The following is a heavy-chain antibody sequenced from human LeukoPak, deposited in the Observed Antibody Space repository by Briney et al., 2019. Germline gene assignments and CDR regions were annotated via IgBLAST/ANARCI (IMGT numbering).Heavy chain of an antibody. J-gene: IGHJ4*02. CDR1: GGSTSNYF. Sequence: SETLSLTCTVSGGSTSNYFCTWLRQSAGKGLDWIGRIHTSGSTNYNPSLKSRVSMSVDTSKHQFSLKLSSVTAADTAVYYCARDPEGHGYYFDYWGQGALVTVSS. D-gene: IGHD3-3*01. CDR3: ARDPEGHGYYFDY. V-gene: IGHV4-4*07. CDR2: IHTSGST.